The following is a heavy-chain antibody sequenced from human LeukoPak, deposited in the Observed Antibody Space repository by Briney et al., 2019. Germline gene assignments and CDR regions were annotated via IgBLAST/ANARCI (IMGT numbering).Heavy chain of an antibody. CDR3: ARSPGGYCSSTSCYYMDV. CDR1: GFTFSSYS. Sequence: GGSLRLSCAASGFTFSSYSMNWVRQAPGKGLEWVSYISSSSSTIYYADSVKGRFTISRDNAKNSLYLQMNSLRAEDTAVYYCARSPGGYCSSTSCYYMDVWGKGTTVTISS. J-gene: IGHJ6*03. CDR2: ISSSSSTI. D-gene: IGHD2-2*01. V-gene: IGHV3-48*01.